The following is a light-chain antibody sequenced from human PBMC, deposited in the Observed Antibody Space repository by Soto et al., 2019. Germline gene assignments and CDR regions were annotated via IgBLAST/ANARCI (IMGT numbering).Light chain of an antibody. V-gene: IGKV4-1*01. J-gene: IGKJ1*01. Sequence: DIVMTQSPDSLAVSLGERATINCKSSRNVLYSSNNKNYLAWYQQKPGQPPKLLIYWASTRESGVPDRFSGSGSGTDFTLTISSLQAEDVAVYSCQQYHILPWTFGQGTKVEIK. CDR3: QQYHILPWT. CDR1: RNVLYSSNNKNY. CDR2: WAS.